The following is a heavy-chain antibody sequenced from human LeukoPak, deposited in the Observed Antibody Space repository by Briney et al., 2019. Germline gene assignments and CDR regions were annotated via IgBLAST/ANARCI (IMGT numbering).Heavy chain of an antibody. Sequence: QSGGSLRLSCAASGFTFSNYAMHWARQAPGKGLEWVAFISHDRSNNCHADSVKGRFTISRDNSKNTLYLQMNSLTDEDTAVYYCARDLSGSYMSDYGGQGTLVTVSS. J-gene: IGHJ4*02. CDR3: ARDLSGSYMSDY. CDR1: GFTFSNYA. CDR2: ISHDRSNN. D-gene: IGHD3-10*01. V-gene: IGHV3-30-3*01.